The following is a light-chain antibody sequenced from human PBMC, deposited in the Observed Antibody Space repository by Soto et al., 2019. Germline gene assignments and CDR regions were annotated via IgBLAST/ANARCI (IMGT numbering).Light chain of an antibody. CDR3: QQYNSYSPLT. CDR2: AAS. V-gene: IGKV1-27*01. Sequence: DIQMTQSPSSLSASVGDRVTITCRASQGISNYLAWYQQKPGKVPKLLIYAASTLQSGVPSRFSGSGSGTDFTLTISSLQPDDFAIYYCQQYNSYSPLTFGPGTKVDIK. J-gene: IGKJ3*01. CDR1: QGISNY.